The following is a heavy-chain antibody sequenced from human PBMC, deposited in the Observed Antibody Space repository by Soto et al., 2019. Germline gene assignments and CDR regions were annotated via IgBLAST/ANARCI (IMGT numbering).Heavy chain of an antibody. V-gene: IGHV3-15*07. CDR2: IKSKTDGGTT. CDR1: GFTFSNAW. CDR3: TTTYYDFWSGYPYYYYGMDV. Sequence: GGSLRLSCAASGFTFSNAWMNWVRQAPGKGLEWVGRIKSKTDGGTTDYAAPVKGRFTISRDDSKNTLYLQMNSLKTEDTAVYYCTTTYYDFWSGYPYYYYGMDVWGQGTTVTVSS. D-gene: IGHD3-3*01. J-gene: IGHJ6*02.